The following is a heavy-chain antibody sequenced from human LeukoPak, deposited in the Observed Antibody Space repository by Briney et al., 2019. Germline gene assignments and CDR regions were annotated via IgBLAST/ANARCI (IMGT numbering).Heavy chain of an antibody. CDR1: AGSIRSYY. J-gene: IGHJ4*02. D-gene: IGHD5-24*01. Sequence: SETLSLTCTVSAGSIRSYYWSWIRQPPGKGLEWIGYIFYSGSTNYNPSLKSRVTISVDTSKNQFSLKLSSVTAADTAVYYCARGAMATTPFFDYWGQGTLVTVSS. CDR2: IFYSGST. CDR3: ARGAMATTPFFDY. V-gene: IGHV4-59*08.